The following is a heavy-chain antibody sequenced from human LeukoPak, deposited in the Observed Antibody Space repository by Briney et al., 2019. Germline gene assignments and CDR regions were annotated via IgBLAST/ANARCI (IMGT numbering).Heavy chain of an antibody. V-gene: IGHV3-21*01. D-gene: IGHD2-15*01. CDR3: AREYCGGSCQIDY. CDR2: ISSSSSYI. CDR1: GFTFSSYS. J-gene: IGHJ4*02. Sequence: GGSLRLSXAASGFTFSSYSMNWVRQAPGKGLEWVSCISSSSSYIYYADSVKGRFTISRDNAKNSLYLQMNSLRAEDTAVYYCAREYCGGSCQIDYWGQGTLVTVSS.